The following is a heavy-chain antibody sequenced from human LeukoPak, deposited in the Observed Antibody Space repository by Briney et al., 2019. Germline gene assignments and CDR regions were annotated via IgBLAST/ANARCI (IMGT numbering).Heavy chain of an antibody. V-gene: IGHV4-38-2*02. D-gene: IGHD6-13*01. CDR2: IYHSGST. CDR3: ARTYSSSWYYFDY. CDR1: GYSISSGYY. Sequence: SETLSLTCTVSGYSISSGYYWGWIRQPPGKGLEWIGSIYHSGSTYYNPSLKSRVTISVDTSKNQFSLKLSSVTAADTAVYYCARTYSSSWYYFDYWGQGTLVTVSS. J-gene: IGHJ4*02.